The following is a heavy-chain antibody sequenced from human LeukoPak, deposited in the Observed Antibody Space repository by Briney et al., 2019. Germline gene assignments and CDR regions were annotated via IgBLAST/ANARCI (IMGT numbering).Heavy chain of an antibody. D-gene: IGHD1-14*01. CDR1: GFTFDDYA. Sequence: PGGSLRLSCAASGFTFDDYAMHWVRQAPGKGLEWVSGISWNSGSIGYADSVKGRFTISRDNANNSLYLQMNSLRAEDTALYYCAKGANRYYYYYGMDVWGQGTTVTVSS. CDR3: AKGANRYYYYYGMDV. J-gene: IGHJ6*02. CDR2: ISWNSGSI. V-gene: IGHV3-9*01.